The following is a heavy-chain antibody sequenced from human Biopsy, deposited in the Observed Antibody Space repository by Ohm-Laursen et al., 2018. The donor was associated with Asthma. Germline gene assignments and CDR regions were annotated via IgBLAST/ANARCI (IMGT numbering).Heavy chain of an antibody. J-gene: IGHJ5*02. V-gene: IGHV1-2*06. CDR1: GYTFIGSP. CDR2: INPNSGGT. D-gene: IGHD6-13*01. Sequence: ASVKVSCNASGYTFIGSPIHWVRQAPGQGLEWLGRINPNSGGTNFAQKFQGRVTMTRDTSISTAYMELSRLRSDDTAVYYCARGQKSAGDRWFDPWGQGTLVTVSS. CDR3: ARGQKSAGDRWFDP.